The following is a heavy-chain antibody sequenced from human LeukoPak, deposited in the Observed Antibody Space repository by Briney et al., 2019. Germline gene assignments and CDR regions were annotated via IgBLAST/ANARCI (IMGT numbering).Heavy chain of an antibody. Sequence: ASVKVSCKASGYTFTSYDINWVRQATGQGLEWMGGMNPNRGNTGYAQKFQGRVTMTRNTSISTAYMELSSLRSEDTAVYYCARNIGGSTDFDYWGQGTLVTVSS. CDR3: ARNIGGSTDFDY. J-gene: IGHJ4*02. D-gene: IGHD1-26*01. V-gene: IGHV1-8*01. CDR2: MNPNRGNT. CDR1: GYTFTSYD.